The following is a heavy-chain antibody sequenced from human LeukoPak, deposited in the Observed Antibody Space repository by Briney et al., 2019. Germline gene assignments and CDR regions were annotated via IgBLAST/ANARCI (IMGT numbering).Heavy chain of an antibody. CDR2: ISAYNGNT. V-gene: IGHV1-18*04. J-gene: IGHJ4*02. CDR3: ASLGSGSSPIIDFDY. D-gene: IGHD3-10*01. CDR1: GYTFTSYF. Sequence: ASVKVSCKTSGYTFTSYFIHWVRQAPGQGLEWMGWISAYNGNTNYAQKFQGRVTMTRDTSTSTAYMELSSLRSEDTAVYYCASLGSGSSPIIDFDYWGQGTLVTVSS.